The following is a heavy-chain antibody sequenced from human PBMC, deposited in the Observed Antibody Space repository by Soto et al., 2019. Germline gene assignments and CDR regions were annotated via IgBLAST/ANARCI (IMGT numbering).Heavy chain of an antibody. J-gene: IGHJ4*02. D-gene: IGHD6-19*01. CDR2: IYYSGST. CDR3: ARSLGSGYRSHPYYFDY. CDR1: GGSISSYY. Sequence: SETLSLTCTVSGGSISSYYWSWIRQPPGKGLEWIGYIYYSGSTNYNPSLKSRVTISVDTSKNQFSLKLSSVTAADTAVYYCARSLGSGYRSHPYYFDYWGQGTLVTVSS. V-gene: IGHV4-59*08.